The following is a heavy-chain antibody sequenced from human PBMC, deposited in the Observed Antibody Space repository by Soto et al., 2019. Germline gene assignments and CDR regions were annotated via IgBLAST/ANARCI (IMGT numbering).Heavy chain of an antibody. CDR1: GYSFTSYW. Sequence: PGESLKISCKGSGYSFTSYWIGWVRQMPGKGLEWMGIIYPGDSDTRYSPSFQGQVTISADTSVSTAYLQWRSLKASDTALYYYERALVPHVSAAFGSWGQGTLVTVSS. J-gene: IGHJ1*01. D-gene: IGHD3-10*01. CDR3: ERALVPHVSAAFGS. V-gene: IGHV5-51*01. CDR2: IYPGDSDT.